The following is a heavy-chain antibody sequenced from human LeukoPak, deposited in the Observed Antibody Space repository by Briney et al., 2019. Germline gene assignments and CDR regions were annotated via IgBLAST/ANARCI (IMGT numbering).Heavy chain of an antibody. V-gene: IGHV4-34*01. J-gene: IGHJ4*02. CDR3: ARASTLTYYYGSGSFDY. D-gene: IGHD3-10*01. CDR1: GFTFSSYA. Sequence: GSLRLSCAASGFTFSSYAMSWIRQPPGKGLEWIGEINHSGSTNYNPSLKSRVTISVDTSKNQFSLKLSSVTAADTAVYYCARASTLTYYYGSGSFDYWGQGTPVTVSS. CDR2: INHSGST.